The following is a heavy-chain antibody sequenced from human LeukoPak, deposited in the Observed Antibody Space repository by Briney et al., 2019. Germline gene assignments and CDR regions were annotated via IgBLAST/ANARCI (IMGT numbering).Heavy chain of an antibody. D-gene: IGHD3-22*01. J-gene: IGHJ4*02. CDR2: ISSISHYI. Sequence: PGGSLRLSCAGSGYSFRGHSMNWVRQAPGKGLEWVSSISSISHYIYYADSVKGRFTISRDNAKNSLYLQMNSLRAEDTALYYCTRDYYDSSGLPFDYWGQGTLVSVSS. CDR3: TRDYYDSSGLPFDY. V-gene: IGHV3-21*01. CDR1: GYSFRGHS.